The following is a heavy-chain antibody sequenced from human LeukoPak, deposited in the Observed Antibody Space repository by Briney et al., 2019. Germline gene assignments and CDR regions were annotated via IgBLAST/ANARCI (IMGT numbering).Heavy chain of an antibody. Sequence: PSETLSLTCAVYGGSFGAHYWSWIRQAPGKGLEWIGEINHSGVTNYNPSLKSRVTISVDTSKNQFSLKVNSVTAADTAVYYCARFPVYDFGDYWGQGTLVTVSS. D-gene: IGHD3-3*01. CDR3: ARFPVYDFGDY. V-gene: IGHV4-34*01. J-gene: IGHJ4*02. CDR2: INHSGVT. CDR1: GGSFGAHY.